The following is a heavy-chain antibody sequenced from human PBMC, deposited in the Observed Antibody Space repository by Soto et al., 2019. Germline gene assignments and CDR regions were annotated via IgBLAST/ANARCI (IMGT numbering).Heavy chain of an antibody. CDR3: ARDREAGYNFYYGMDV. V-gene: IGHV4-4*07. CDR2: IYTSASI. Sequence: SETLSLTCSVSGADINTYSWTWIRQPAGKGLEWIGRIYTSASINYNPSLRGRVTLSVDTSTNQVSLKLASVTAADTAVYYCARDREAGYNFYYGMDVWRQGTTVTVSS. J-gene: IGHJ6*02. D-gene: IGHD6-19*01. CDR1: GADINTYS.